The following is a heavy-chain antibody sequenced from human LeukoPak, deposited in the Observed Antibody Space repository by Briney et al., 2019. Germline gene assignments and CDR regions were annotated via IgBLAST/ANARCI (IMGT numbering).Heavy chain of an antibody. CDR3: ARVMITFGGVRGAFDI. V-gene: IGHV4-38-2*02. D-gene: IGHD3-16*01. CDR2: IYHSGST. J-gene: IGHJ3*02. CDR1: GYSISSGYY. Sequence: PSEALSLTCTVSGYSISSGYYWGWIRQPPGKGLEWIGSIYHSGSTYYNPSLKSRVTISVDTSKNQFSLKLSSVTAADTAVYYCARVMITFGGVRGAFDIWGQGTMVTVSS.